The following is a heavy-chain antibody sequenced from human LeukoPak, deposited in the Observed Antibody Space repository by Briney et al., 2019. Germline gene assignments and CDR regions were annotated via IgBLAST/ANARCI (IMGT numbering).Heavy chain of an antibody. CDR1: GGPFSNYA. D-gene: IGHD1-26*01. CDR2: IIPILGTT. V-gene: IGHV1-69*04. J-gene: IGHJ4*02. CDR3: ARDPPFAVGGSTEMFDY. Sequence: SVKVSCKASGGPFSNYALSWVRQAPGQGLEWLGRIIPILGTTDTAQKFQGRVTMTADRPTDTAYMELRSLRSEDTAVYYCARDPPFAVGGSTEMFDYGGQGTPVTVTS.